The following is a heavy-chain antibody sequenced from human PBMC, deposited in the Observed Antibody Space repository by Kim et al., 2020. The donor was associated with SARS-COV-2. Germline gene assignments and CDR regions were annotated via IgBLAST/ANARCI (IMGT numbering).Heavy chain of an antibody. Sequence: SETLSLTCVISGHFLNTDFYWGWIRRPPGKGLEYIGSIYHSGSPFYNPSLKSRVFISVDTSQNHFSLLLTSVSAADSATYYCVRSAGSAWNDGFDIWGQGRVVTVSS. D-gene: IGHD6-19*01. CDR2: IYHSGSP. CDR1: GHFLNTDFY. CDR3: VRSAGSAWNDGFDI. J-gene: IGHJ3*02. V-gene: IGHV4-38-2*01.